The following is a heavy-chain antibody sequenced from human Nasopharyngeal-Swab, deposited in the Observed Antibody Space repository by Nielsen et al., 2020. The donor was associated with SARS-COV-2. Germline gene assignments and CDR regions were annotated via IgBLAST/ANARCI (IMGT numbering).Heavy chain of an antibody. D-gene: IGHD3-16*01. Sequence: GGSLRLSCAASGFTFSSYDMHWVRQATGKGLEWVSAIGTAGDTYYPGSVKGRFTISRENAKNSLYLQMNSLRAGDTAVYYCARDRPHWGCDYWGQGTLVTVSS. CDR3: ARDRPHWGCDY. J-gene: IGHJ4*02. V-gene: IGHV3-13*01. CDR1: GFTFSSYD. CDR2: IGTAGDT.